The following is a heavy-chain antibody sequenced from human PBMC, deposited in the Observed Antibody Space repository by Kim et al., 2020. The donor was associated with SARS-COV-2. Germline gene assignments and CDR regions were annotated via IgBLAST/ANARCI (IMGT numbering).Heavy chain of an antibody. D-gene: IGHD1-1*01. CDR1: GFSLSTSGLG. J-gene: IGHJ4*02. CDR2: IYWNDDK. Sequence: SGHTLVKPTQTLTLTCSFSGFSLSTSGLGVGWIRQPPGKALEWLALIYWNDDKRYSPSLKTRLTVTMATSRNQVVLTMTNMDPVDSGTYYCAHRGGTGTKFDYWGQGTLVTVSS. V-gene: IGHV2-5*01. CDR3: AHRGGTGTKFDY.